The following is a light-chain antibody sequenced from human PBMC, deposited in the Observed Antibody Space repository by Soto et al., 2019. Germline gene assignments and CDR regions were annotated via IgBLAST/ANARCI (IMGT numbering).Light chain of an antibody. CDR2: GAS. Sequence: EIVMTQSPATLSVSRGERTTLSCRASQSVSSNLAWYQQKPGQAPRLLIYGASTRATGVPARFSGSGSGTEFTLTITSLQSEDFAIYYCHQYNNWPPVTFGGGTKVEIK. V-gene: IGKV3-15*01. CDR1: QSVSSN. J-gene: IGKJ4*01. CDR3: HQYNNWPPVT.